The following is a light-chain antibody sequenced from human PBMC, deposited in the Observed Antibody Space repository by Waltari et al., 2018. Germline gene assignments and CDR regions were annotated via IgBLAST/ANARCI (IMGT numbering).Light chain of an antibody. J-gene: IGKJ1*01. Sequence: DIQMTQSPSSLSASVGDTVTITCRASQGISSYLNWFQQKPGKTPKLLIYAATTMQSGVPSRFRGSGSGTEFTLTISSLQPEDFAAYYCLQHNSYPWTFGQGTKVEIK. CDR1: QGISSY. V-gene: IGKV1-17*01. CDR2: AAT. CDR3: LQHNSYPWT.